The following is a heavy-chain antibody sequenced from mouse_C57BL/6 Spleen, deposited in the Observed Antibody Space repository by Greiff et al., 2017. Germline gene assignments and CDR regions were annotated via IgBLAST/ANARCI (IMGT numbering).Heavy chain of an antibody. CDR3: ARGDRH. J-gene: IGHJ3*01. CDR1: GYAFSSSW. V-gene: IGHV1-82*01. CDR2: IYPGDGDT. Sequence: QVTLKVSGPELVKPGASVKISCKASGYAFSSSWMNWVKQRPGKGLEWIGRIYPGDGDTNYNGKFKGKATLTADKSSSTAYMQLSSLTSEDSAVYCCARGDRHWGQGTLVTVSA.